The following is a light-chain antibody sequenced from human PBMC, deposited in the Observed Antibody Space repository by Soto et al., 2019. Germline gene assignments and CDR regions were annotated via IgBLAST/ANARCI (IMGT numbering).Light chain of an antibody. CDR1: SSDVGGYNY. CDR3: TSYSTSSTLYV. Sequence: QSALTQPASVSGSPGQSITISCTGTSSDVGGYNYVSWYQQHPGKAPKLMIYDVRNRPSGASNRFSGSKSGNTASLTISGLQADDEADYYCTSYSTSSTLYVFGTGTKLTVL. CDR2: DVR. V-gene: IGLV2-14*01. J-gene: IGLJ1*01.